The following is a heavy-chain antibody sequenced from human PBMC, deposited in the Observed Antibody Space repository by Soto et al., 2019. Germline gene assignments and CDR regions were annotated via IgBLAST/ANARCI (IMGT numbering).Heavy chain of an antibody. CDR1: GFTFSSYW. CDR2: IKQDGSEK. V-gene: IGHV3-7*05. D-gene: IGHD3-22*01. Sequence: EVQLVESGGGLVQPGGSLRLSCAASGFTFSSYWMSWVRQAPGKGLEWVANIKQDGSEKYYVDSVKGRFTISRDNAKNSLYLQMNSLRAEDTAVYYCASCYYDSSGYCYYFDYWCQGTLVTVSS. J-gene: IGHJ4*02. CDR3: ASCYYDSSGYCYYFDY.